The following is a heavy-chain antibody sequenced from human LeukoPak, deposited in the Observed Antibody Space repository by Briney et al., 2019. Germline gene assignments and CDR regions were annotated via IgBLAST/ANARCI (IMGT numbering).Heavy chain of an antibody. CDR1: GFTFSSYS. D-gene: IGHD3-22*01. V-gene: IGHV3-48*01. J-gene: IGHJ4*02. CDR3: AKDGIGNYYDSSSFRVDYFDY. Sequence: GGSLRLSCAASGFTFSSYSMNWVRQAPGKGLEWVSYITPSSSTIYYADSVKGRFTISRDNSNNKLYLQMNSLRAEDTAVYYCAKDGIGNYYDSSSFRVDYFDYWGQGTLVTVSS. CDR2: ITPSSSTI.